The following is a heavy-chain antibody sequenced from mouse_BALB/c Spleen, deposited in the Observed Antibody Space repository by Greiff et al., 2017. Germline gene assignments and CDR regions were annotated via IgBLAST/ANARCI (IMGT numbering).Heavy chain of an antibody. D-gene: IGHD2-14*01. V-gene: IGHV1S81*02. CDR2: INPSNGRT. CDR1: GYTFTSYW. Sequence: VQLQQPGAELVKPGASVKLSCKASGYTFTSYWMHWVKQRPGQGLEWIGEINPSNGRTNYNEKFKSKATLTVDKSSSTAYMQLSSLTSEDSAVYYCARGGRYDAWFAYWGQGTLVTVAA. J-gene: IGHJ3*01. CDR3: ARGGRYDAWFAY.